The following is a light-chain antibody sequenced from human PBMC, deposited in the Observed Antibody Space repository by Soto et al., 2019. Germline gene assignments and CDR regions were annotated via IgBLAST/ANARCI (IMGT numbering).Light chain of an antibody. CDR3: AAWDDRLNAVV. CDR1: SSNIGSNT. V-gene: IGLV1-44*01. CDR2: SNN. J-gene: IGLJ2*01. Sequence: QSVLTQPPSASGTPGQRGTISCSGSSSNIGSNTVNWYQQLPGTAPKLLIYSNNQRPSGVPDRFSGSKSGTSASLAISGLQSEDEADYYCAAWDDRLNAVVFGGGTKLTVL.